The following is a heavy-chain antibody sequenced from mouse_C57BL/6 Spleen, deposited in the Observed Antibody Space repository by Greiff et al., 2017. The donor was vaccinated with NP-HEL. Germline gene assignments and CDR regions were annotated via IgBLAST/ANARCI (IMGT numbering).Heavy chain of an antibody. CDR1: GYAFSSSW. CDR3: AREGRYYYGGNY. Sequence: QVQLQQSGPELVKPGASVKISCKASGYAFSSSWMNWVKQRPGKGLEWIGRIYPGDGDTNYNGKFKGKATLTADKSSSTAYMQLSSLTSEDSAVYFWAREGRYYYGGNYWGQGTTLTVSS. D-gene: IGHD1-1*01. V-gene: IGHV1-82*01. CDR2: IYPGDGDT. J-gene: IGHJ2*01.